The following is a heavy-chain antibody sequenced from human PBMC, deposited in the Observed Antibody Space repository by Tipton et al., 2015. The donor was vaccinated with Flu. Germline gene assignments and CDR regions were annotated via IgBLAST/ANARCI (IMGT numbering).Heavy chain of an antibody. CDR1: GGSISSYY. CDR2: IYTSGST. V-gene: IGHV4-4*07. CDR3: ARDGGRITMIVGGAFDI. D-gene: IGHD3-22*01. J-gene: IGHJ3*02. Sequence: TLSLTCTVSGGSISSYYWSWIRQPAGKGLEWIGRIYTSGSTNYNPSLKGRVTMSVDTSKNQFSLKLSSVTAADTAVYHCARDGGRITMIVGGAFDIWGQGTMVTVSS.